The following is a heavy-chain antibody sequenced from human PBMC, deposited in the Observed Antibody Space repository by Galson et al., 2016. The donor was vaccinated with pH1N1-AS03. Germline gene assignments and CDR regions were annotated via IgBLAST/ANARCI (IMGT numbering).Heavy chain of an antibody. CDR3: ARGDSGATATITNFDY. J-gene: IGHJ4*02. V-gene: IGHV1-2*06. Sequence: SVKVSCKASGFTFTDYYIHWIRQVPGQGLEWMGRINSKNGATKYVQKFEGRATMARDTSISTAFLELTSLHSDDTAVYFCARGDSGATATITNFDYWGQGTLVTVSS. D-gene: IGHD5-24*01. CDR2: INSKNGAT. CDR1: GFTFTDYY.